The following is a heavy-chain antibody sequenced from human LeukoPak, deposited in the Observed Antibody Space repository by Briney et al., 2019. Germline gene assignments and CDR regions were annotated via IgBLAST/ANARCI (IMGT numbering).Heavy chain of an antibody. V-gene: IGHV3-74*01. CDR2: INSDGNNI. CDR3: ARGWDY. J-gene: IGHJ4*02. D-gene: IGHD6-13*01. CDR1: GFTFSSYE. Sequence: GGSLRLSCAASGFTFSSYEMHWVRQAPGKGLVWVSRINSDGNNIRYADAVKGRFTISRDNAKNTLYLQMNSLRVEDTAVYYCARGWDYWGQGTLVTVSS.